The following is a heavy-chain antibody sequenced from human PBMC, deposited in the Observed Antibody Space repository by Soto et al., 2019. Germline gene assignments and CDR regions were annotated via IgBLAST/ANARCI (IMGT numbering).Heavy chain of an antibody. V-gene: IGHV3-7*03. D-gene: IGHD3-10*01. Sequence: GGSLRLSCAASGFTFSSFWMSWVRQAPGEGLEWVAKIQHDGGETYYVDSVKGRFTISRDNAKNSLYLQMNSLRADDTAVYYCAREIYYSMDVWGQGTTVTVSS. CDR2: IQHDGGET. J-gene: IGHJ6*02. CDR1: GFTFSSFW. CDR3: AREIYYSMDV.